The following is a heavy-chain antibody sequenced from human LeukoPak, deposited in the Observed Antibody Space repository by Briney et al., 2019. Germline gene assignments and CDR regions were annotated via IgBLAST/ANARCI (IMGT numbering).Heavy chain of an antibody. V-gene: IGHV3-23*01. CDR2: ISGSGAGT. D-gene: IGHD3-9*01. CDR3: ARGGYDILTGSIGDY. J-gene: IGHJ4*02. CDR1: GFTFSSYA. Sequence: GGSLRLSCAASGFTFSSYAMNWVRQAPGKGVEWVSAISGSGAGTYYADSVKGRFTISRDNSKNTLYLQMNSLRAEDTAVYYCARGGYDILTGSIGDYWGQGTLVTVSS.